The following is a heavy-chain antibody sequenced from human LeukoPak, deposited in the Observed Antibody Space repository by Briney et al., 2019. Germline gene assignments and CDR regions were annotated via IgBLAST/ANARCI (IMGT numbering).Heavy chain of an antibody. CDR3: ASRSLYSRAVVATNDY. V-gene: IGHV3-74*01. Sequence: PGGSLRLSCAASGFTFSSYWMHWVRQAPGKGLVWVSRISSDGSSTSYADSVKGRFTISRDNAKNTLYLQMNSLRAEDTAVYYCASRSLYSRAVVATNDYWGQGTLVTVSS. J-gene: IGHJ4*02. CDR2: ISSDGSST. CDR1: GFTFSSYW. D-gene: IGHD1-14*01.